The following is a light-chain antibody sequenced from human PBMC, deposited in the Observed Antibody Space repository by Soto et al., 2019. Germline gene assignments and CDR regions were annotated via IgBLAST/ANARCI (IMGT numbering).Light chain of an antibody. CDR3: TSFSSYTSLYG. Sequence: QSALTQPASVSGSLGQSITISCTGTTRDIAGYNYISWYQQLPGKAPKLMIYQVTIRPSGISNRFSGYKSGNTASLTISGLQAEDDADYYCTSFSSYTSLYGFGTGPKVTVL. V-gene: IGLV2-14*01. J-gene: IGLJ1*01. CDR2: QVT. CDR1: TRDIAGYNY.